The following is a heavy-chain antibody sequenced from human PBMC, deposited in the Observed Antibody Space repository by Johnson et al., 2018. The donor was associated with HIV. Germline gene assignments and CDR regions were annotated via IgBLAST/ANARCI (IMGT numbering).Heavy chain of an antibody. CDR3: ARIRFLVGATSGAFDI. CDR1: GFTFSSYD. V-gene: IGHV3-13*01. J-gene: IGHJ3*02. D-gene: IGHD1-26*01. CDR2: IGTAGDT. Sequence: VQLVESGGGVVRPGGSLRLSCAASGFTFSSYDMHWVRQATGKGLEWVSAIGTAGDTYYPGSVKGRFTISRDNSKNTLYLQMNSLRAEDTAVYYCARIRFLVGATSGAFDIWGQGTMVTVS.